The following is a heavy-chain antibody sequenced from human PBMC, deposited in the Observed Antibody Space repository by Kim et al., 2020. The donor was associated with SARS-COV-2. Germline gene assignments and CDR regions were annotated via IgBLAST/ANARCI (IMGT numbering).Heavy chain of an antibody. V-gene: IGHV3-23*01. Sequence: GGSLRLSCAASGFTFSSYAMSWVRQAPGKGLEWVSAISGSGGSTYYADSVKGRFTISRDNSKNTLYLQMNSLRAEDTAVYYCAKYHDILTGYPIGYYGMDVWGQGTTVTVSS. J-gene: IGHJ6*02. D-gene: IGHD3-9*01. CDR2: ISGSGGST. CDR1: GFTFSSYA. CDR3: AKYHDILTGYPIGYYGMDV.